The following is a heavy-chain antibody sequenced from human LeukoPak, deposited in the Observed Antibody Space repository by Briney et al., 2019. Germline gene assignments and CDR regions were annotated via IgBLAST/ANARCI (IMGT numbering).Heavy chain of an antibody. V-gene: IGHV4-39*07. CDR3: ARGIVSFCFDY. D-gene: IGHD3/OR15-3a*01. J-gene: IGHJ4*02. CDR2: IFYSGST. CDR1: GGSISTSNYY. Sequence: SETLSLTCTVSGGSISTSNYYWGWIRQPPGKGLEWIGNIFYSGSTYYNPSLKSRVTISVDTSKNQFSLKLSSVTAADTAVYYCARGIVSFCFDYWGQGTLVTVSS.